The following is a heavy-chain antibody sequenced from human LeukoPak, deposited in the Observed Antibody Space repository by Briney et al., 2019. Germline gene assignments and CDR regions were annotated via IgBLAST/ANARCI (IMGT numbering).Heavy chain of an antibody. Sequence: GGSLKLSCAASGFTFSSYSMNWVRQAPGKGLGWVSSISSSSSYIYYADSVKGRFTISRDNAKNSLYLQMNSLRAEDTAVYYCARDGAPTLAAAVTYYYYGMDVWGQGTTVTVSS. CDR2: ISSSSSYI. V-gene: IGHV3-21*01. CDR1: GFTFSSYS. CDR3: ARDGAPTLAAAVTYYYYGMDV. J-gene: IGHJ6*02. D-gene: IGHD6-13*01.